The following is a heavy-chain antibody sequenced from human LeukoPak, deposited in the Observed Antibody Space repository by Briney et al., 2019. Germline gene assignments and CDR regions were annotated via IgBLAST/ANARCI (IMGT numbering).Heavy chain of an antibody. V-gene: IGHV1-69*04. D-gene: IGHD3-9*01. CDR2: IIPILAIA. J-gene: IGHJ4*02. Sequence: SVKVSCKASGGTFSSYAINWVRQAPGQGLEWIGRIIPILAIANYAQRFQGRVTITADKSTSTAYMELSSLRSEDTAVYYCAWNYDILTGTLDYWGQGTLVTVSS. CDR3: AWNYDILTGTLDY. CDR1: GGTFSSYA.